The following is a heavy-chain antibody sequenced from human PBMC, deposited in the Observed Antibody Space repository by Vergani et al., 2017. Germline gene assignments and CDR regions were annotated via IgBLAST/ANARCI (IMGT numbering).Heavy chain of an antibody. Sequence: QVQMQESGPGLVKTSETLSLTCSVSGAPISYWCWSWLRQPAGKGLEWIGRLCPSGSTNYKPSLKSRVTMSIDTSKNQFSLKLTSVTAADTAVYYCARVDTQVPATSHFYYMDVWGKGTTVVVSS. CDR2: LCPSGST. J-gene: IGHJ6*03. CDR3: ARVDTQVPATSHFYYMDV. V-gene: IGHV4-4*07. CDR1: GAPISYWC. D-gene: IGHD6-25*01.